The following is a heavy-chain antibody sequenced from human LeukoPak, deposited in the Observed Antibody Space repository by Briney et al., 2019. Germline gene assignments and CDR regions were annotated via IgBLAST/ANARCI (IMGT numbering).Heavy chain of an antibody. J-gene: IGHJ4*02. CDR2: ISGSGGST. Sequence: PGGSLRLSCAASGFTFSSYDMSWVREAPGKGLEWVSAISGSGGSTYYADSVKGRFTISRDNSKNTLYLQMNSLRAEDTAVYYCAKDWDYYDSSGSVGDYWGQGTLVTVSS. CDR1: GFTFSSYD. V-gene: IGHV3-23*01. D-gene: IGHD3-22*01. CDR3: AKDWDYYDSSGSVGDY.